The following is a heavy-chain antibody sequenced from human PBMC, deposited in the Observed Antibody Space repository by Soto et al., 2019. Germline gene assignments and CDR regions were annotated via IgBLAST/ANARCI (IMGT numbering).Heavy chain of an antibody. J-gene: IGHJ5*02. V-gene: IGHV4-39*07. D-gene: IGHD3-10*01. CDR3: ARGDYYGCFDP. CDR2: IYYSGST. CDR1: GGSISSSSYY. Sequence: PSETLSLTCTVSGGSISSSSYYWGWIRQPPGKGLEWIGSIYYSGSTYYNPSLKSRVTISVDTSKNQFSLKLSSVTAADTAVYYCARGDYYGCFDPWGQGTLVTVSS.